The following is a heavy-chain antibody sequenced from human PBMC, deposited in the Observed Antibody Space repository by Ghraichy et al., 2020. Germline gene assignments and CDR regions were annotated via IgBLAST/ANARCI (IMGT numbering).Heavy chain of an antibody. CDR2: ISTTGGTI. D-gene: IGHD1-26*01. CDR1: GFTFSSHE. CDR3: ARDPWDDPTVALDI. Sequence: GGSLRLSCAASGFTFSSHELNWVRQAPGKGLEWVSYISTTGGTIYYADSVKGRFPITRDNAKSSLFLQMNSLRAEDTAVYYCARDPWDDPTVALDIWGQGTMVTVYS. J-gene: IGHJ3*02. V-gene: IGHV3-48*03.